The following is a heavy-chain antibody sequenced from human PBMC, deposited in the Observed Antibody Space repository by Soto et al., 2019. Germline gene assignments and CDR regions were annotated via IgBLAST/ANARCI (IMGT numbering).Heavy chain of an antibody. V-gene: IGHV3-30-3*01. CDR2: ISYDGSNK. CDR1: GFTFSSYA. Sequence: SLRLSCAASGFTFSSYAMHWGRQAPGKGLEWVAVISYDGSNKYYADSVQGRFTISRDNSRNTLYLQMNSLGAEDSAVYYCAKIPITVIRGVIIRDGMDIWGQGTAVTVS. J-gene: IGHJ6*02. CDR3: AKIPITVIRGVIIRDGMDI. D-gene: IGHD3-10*01.